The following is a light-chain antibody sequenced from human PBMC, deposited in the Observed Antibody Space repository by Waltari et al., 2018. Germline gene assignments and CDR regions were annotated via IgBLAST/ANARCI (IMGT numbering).Light chain of an antibody. Sequence: QSALTQPPSASGSPGQSVSISCTGSGGDVGSYNYVSWYQQLPGKAPKLIIFDVNSRPAGVPDRFSGSKSGNTASLTVAGLQGDDEADYYCASYGGNNDVVFGGGTKLTVL. CDR2: DVN. J-gene: IGLJ2*01. CDR1: GGDVGSYNY. V-gene: IGLV2-8*01. CDR3: ASYGGNNDVV.